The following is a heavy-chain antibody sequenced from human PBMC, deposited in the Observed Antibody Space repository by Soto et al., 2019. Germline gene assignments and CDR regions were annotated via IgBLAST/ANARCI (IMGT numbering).Heavy chain of an antibody. CDR3: TKGSIPAVGRVFFES. CDR2: ISANAGNI. D-gene: IGHD6-13*01. CDR1: GFFFNGFD. V-gene: IGHV3-23*01. J-gene: IGHJ4*02. Sequence: GGSLRLSCAASGFFFNGFDMSWVRQAPGMGLEWVSTISANAGNINYAGSVRGRFSISRDSSKNSVDLQMSSLRVEDTAVYFCTKGSIPAVGRVFFESWGQGTLVTVSS.